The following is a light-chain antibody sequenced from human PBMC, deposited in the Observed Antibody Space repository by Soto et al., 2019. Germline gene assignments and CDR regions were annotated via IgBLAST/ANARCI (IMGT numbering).Light chain of an antibody. CDR2: LERSGSY. J-gene: IGLJ2*01. CDR1: SGHSGYI. CDR3: ETWDSNTRV. V-gene: IGLV4-60*02. Sequence: QLVLTQSSSASASLGSSVKLTCTLSSGHSGYIIAWHQQQPGRAPRYLMKLERSGSYNKGSGVPDRFSGSSSGSDRYLTISNLQFEDEADYYCETWDSNTRVFGAGTKVTVL.